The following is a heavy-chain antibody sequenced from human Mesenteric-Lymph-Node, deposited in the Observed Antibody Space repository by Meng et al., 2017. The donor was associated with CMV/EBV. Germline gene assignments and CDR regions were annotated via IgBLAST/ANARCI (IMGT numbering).Heavy chain of an antibody. D-gene: IGHD1-26*01. CDR2: ISGGGGSI. CDR1: GFTFSSYA. J-gene: IGHJ5*02. Sequence: GGSLRLSCAASGFTFSSYAMTWARQVPGKGLEWVSTISGGGGSIYYADSVKGRFTISRDNSKNTLYLQMSSLRVEDTAIYYCAKDRPVSYSGSPSEGWFDPWGQGTLVTVSS. CDR3: AKDRPVSYSGSPSEGWFDP. V-gene: IGHV3-23*01.